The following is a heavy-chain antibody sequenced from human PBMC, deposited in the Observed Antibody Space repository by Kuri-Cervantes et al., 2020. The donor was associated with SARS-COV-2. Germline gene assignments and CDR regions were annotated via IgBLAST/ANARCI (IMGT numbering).Heavy chain of an antibody. D-gene: IGHD6-13*01. V-gene: IGHV4-38-2*02. CDR3: ARVGRAGPFDY. Sequence: ESLKISCTVSGYSISSGYYWGWIRQPPGKGLEWIGSIYHSGSTYYNPSLKSRVTISVDTSKNQFSLKLSSVTAADTAVYYCARVGRAGPFDYWGQETLVTVSS. CDR1: GYSISSGYY. CDR2: IYHSGST. J-gene: IGHJ4*02.